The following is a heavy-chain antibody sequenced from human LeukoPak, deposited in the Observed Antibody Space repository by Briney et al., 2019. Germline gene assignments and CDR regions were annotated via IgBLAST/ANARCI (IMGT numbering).Heavy chain of an antibody. V-gene: IGHV4-39*07. CDR3: ARARGQLLFDY. J-gene: IGHJ4*02. Sequence: GSLRLSCAASGFTFSSYWMSWVRQAPGKGLEWIGSIYYSGSTYYNPSLKSRVTISVDTSKNQFSLKLSSVTAADTAVYYCARARGQLLFDYWGQGTLVTVSS. D-gene: IGHD2-2*01. CDR2: IYYSGST. CDR1: GFTFSSYW.